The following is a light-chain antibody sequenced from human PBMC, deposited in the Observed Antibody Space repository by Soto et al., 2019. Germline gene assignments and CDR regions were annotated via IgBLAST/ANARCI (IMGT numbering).Light chain of an antibody. Sequence: QSALTQPASVSASPGQSITISCTEPSVWVGGYNFVSCSQQYQGKGPRLKMYEDINRASGVYNRFFGSKTGNTDSRTISGLQTEDEAIYYCGSSTSTRTLIIFGGGTKLTVL. CDR2: EDI. CDR3: GSSTSTRTLII. J-gene: IGLJ2*01. V-gene: IGLV2-14*01. CDR1: SVWVGGYNF.